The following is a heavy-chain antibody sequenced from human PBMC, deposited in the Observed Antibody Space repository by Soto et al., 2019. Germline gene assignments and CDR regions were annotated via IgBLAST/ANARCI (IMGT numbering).Heavy chain of an antibody. V-gene: IGHV4-61*01. J-gene: IGHJ4*02. D-gene: IGHD1-7*01. CDR2: ISYSGST. CDR1: GGSVSSGSYF. CDR3: ARGQNWNYDY. Sequence: QVQLQESGPGLVKPSETLSLTCNVSGGSVSSGSYFWSWIRQPPGKGLEWIGYISYSGSTNYNPSLKSRVSISVDTSKTQFSLKLSSVTAADTAVYYCARGQNWNYDYWGQGTLVTVSS.